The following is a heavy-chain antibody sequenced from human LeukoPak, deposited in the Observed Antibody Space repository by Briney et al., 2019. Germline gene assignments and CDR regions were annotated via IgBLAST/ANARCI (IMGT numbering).Heavy chain of an antibody. CDR3: AGQGGYAWSWFDL. Sequence: ASVKVSCKASGYTFTSFGIGWLRPAPGQGLEWMGWISPYNGNTKYAQKFQGRVIMTTDTSPSTVYMELRSLTSDDAAVYYCAGQGGYAWSWFDLWGQGTLVPVSS. CDR1: GYTFTSFG. V-gene: IGHV1-18*01. CDR2: ISPYNGNT. J-gene: IGHJ5*02. D-gene: IGHD3-3*01.